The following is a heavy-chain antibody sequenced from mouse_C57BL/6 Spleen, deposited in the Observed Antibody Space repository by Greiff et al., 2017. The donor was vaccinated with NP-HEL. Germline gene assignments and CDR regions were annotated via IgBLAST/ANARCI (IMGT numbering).Heavy chain of an antibody. CDR2: IYPGGGYT. D-gene: IGHD1-1*01. Sequence: QVQLQQSGAELVRPGTSVKMSCKASGYTFTNYWIGWAKQRPGHGLEWIGDIYPGGGYTNYNEKFKGKATLTADESSSTAYMQFSSLTSEDSAIYYCAREGYYYGSSYWYFDVWGTGTTVTVSS. J-gene: IGHJ1*03. V-gene: IGHV1-63*01. CDR3: AREGYYYGSSYWYFDV. CDR1: GYTFTNYW.